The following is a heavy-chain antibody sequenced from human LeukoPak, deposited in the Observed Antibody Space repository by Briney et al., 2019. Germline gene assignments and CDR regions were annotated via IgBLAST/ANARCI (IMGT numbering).Heavy chain of an antibody. V-gene: IGHV1-3*01. Sequence: RASVKVSCKASGYTFTSYAMQWVRQAPGQRLEWMGWINAGNGNTKYSQKFQGRVTITRDTSASTAYMELSSLRSEDTAVYYCARANLGGYCSGGSCYSSGENFDYWGQGTLVTVSS. J-gene: IGHJ4*02. D-gene: IGHD2-15*01. CDR2: INAGNGNT. CDR1: GYTFTSYA. CDR3: ARANLGGYCSGGSCYSSGENFDY.